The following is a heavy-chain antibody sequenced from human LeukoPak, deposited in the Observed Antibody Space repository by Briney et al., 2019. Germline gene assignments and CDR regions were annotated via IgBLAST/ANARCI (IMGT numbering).Heavy chain of an antibody. CDR3: AKSGQQLVPYYYYGMDV. J-gene: IGHJ6*02. D-gene: IGHD6-13*01. CDR1: GFSVSSNY. CDR2: IYSDGTT. Sequence: GGSLRLSCAASGFSVSSNYLNWVRQAPGKGLEWVSVIYSDGTTYYADSVKGRFTISRDNSKNTLYLQMNSLRAEDTAVYYCAKSGQQLVPYYYYGMDVWGQGTTVTVSS. V-gene: IGHV3-53*01.